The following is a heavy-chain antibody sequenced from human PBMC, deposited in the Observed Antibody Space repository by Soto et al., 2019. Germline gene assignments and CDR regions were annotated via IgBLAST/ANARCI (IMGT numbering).Heavy chain of an antibody. CDR2: INHSGST. CDR1: GGSFSGYY. J-gene: IGHJ1*01. Sequence: QVQLQQWGAGLLKPSETLSLTCAVYGGSFSGYYWSWIRQPPGKGLEWIGEINHSGSTNYNPSLKSRVTISVDTSKNQFSLKLSFVTAADTAVYYCARVGGIAAAGTVPRYFQHWGQGTLVTVSS. V-gene: IGHV4-34*01. CDR3: ARVGGIAAAGTVPRYFQH. D-gene: IGHD6-13*01.